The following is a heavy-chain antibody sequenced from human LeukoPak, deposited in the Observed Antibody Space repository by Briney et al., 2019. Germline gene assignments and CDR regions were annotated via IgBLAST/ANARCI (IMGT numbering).Heavy chain of an antibody. J-gene: IGHJ4*02. D-gene: IGHD2-2*01. CDR1: GGTFSSYA. CDR3: ARDPGAAVPAAFDY. CDR2: INPNSGGT. Sequence: GASVKVSCKASGGTFSSYAISWVRQAPGQGLEWMGWINPNSGGTNYAQKFQGRVTMTRDTSISTAYMELSRLRSDDTAVYYCARDPGAAVPAAFDYWGQGTLVTVSS. V-gene: IGHV1-2*02.